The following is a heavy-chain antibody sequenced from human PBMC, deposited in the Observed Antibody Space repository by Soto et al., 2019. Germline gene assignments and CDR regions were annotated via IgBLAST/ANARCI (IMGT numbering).Heavy chain of an antibody. CDR2: TYYRSKWYN. J-gene: IGHJ6*02. V-gene: IGHV6-1*01. Sequence: SQTLSLTCAISGDSVSSNSAAWNWIRQSPSRGLEWLGRTYYRSKWYNDYAVSVKSRITISPDTSKNQFSLQLNSVTPEDTAVYYCAREFVLMVYAKNYYYYGMDVWGQGTTVTVSS. CDR3: AREFVLMVYAKNYYYYGMDV. D-gene: IGHD2-8*01. CDR1: GDSVSSNSAA.